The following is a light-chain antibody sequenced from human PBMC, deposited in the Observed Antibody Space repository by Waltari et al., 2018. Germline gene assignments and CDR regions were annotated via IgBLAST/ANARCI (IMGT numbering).Light chain of an antibody. CDR3: QTGGHGTWV. J-gene: IGLJ3*02. CDR1: SGHTSNG. V-gene: IGLV4-69*01. Sequence: QLVLTQSPSASASLGASVRLTCTLSSGHTSNGIAWNQQQPEKRPRYLMKVNSECSPTKGDEIPDRFSGSSSGAERYLTISSLQSEDEADYYCQTGGHGTWVFGGGTKLTVL. CDR2: VNSECSP.